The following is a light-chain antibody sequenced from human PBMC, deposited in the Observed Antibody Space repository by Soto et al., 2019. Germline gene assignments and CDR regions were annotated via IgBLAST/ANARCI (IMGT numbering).Light chain of an antibody. CDR3: QQRSNWIT. Sequence: EIVLTQSPATLSLSPGERATLSCRASQSVSSNLAWYQQKPGQAPRLRPYDASNTATGIPARFSGSGSGTDFTLTISSLEPEDFAVYYCQQRSNWITFGPGTKVDIK. V-gene: IGKV3-11*01. J-gene: IGKJ3*01. CDR1: QSVSSN. CDR2: DAS.